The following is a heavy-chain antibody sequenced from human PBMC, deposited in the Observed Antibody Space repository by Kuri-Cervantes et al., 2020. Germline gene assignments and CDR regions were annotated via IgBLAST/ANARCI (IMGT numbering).Heavy chain of an antibody. CDR3: ARLGGTTGTNFDY. CDR2: IYPGDSDT. V-gene: IGHV5-51*01. Sequence: KVSCKGSGYSFTSYWIGWVRQLPGKGLEWMGIIYPGDSDTRYSPSFQGQVTITADKSISTAYLQWSSLKASDTAMYYCARLGGTTGTNFDYWGQGTLVTVSS. CDR1: GYSFTSYW. D-gene: IGHD1-1*01. J-gene: IGHJ4*02.